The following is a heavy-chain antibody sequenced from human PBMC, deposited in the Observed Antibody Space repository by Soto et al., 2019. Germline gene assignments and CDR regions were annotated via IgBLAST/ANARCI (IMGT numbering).Heavy chain of an antibody. CDR1: GFTFRNYC. Sequence: GGSLRLSCAASGFTFRNYCMHWVRQAPGKGLEWVAVVWYDASKTYYADSVKGRFTISRDNSENTLYLQMSSLRTEDTAVYYCARDIKSTYFDYWGQGTPVTVSS. CDR3: ARDIKSTYFDY. D-gene: IGHD1-1*01. V-gene: IGHV3-33*01. J-gene: IGHJ4*02. CDR2: VWYDASKT.